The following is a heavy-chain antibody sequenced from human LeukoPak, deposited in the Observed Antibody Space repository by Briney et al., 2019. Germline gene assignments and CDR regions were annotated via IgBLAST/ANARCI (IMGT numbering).Heavy chain of an antibody. D-gene: IGHD3-22*01. J-gene: IGHJ4*02. CDR3: AKSAYYDSSGFYREYYFDY. V-gene: IGHV3-48*02. Sequence: PGGSLRLSCAASGFTLSSYSMNWVRQAPGKGLEWISYIDSDTYGNTIYYPHTVKGRFTISRDNAKNSLYLQMDSLRDEDTAVYYCAKSAYYDSSGFYREYYFDYWGQGTLVTVSS. CDR2: IDSDTYGNTI. CDR1: GFTLSSYS.